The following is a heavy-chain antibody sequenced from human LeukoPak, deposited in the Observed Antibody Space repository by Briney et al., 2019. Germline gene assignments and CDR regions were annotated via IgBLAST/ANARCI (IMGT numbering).Heavy chain of an antibody. Sequence: LGGCLRLSCAASGFTFTDYWMHWGRQAPGKGLVWVSIINTDTRGTYYADSVKGRFTISRDNAKNTLYLQMNSLRAEDTAVYYCARAGAYHFDNWGNRTIVSVSS. V-gene: IGHV3-74*01. CDR2: INTDTRGT. CDR1: GFTFTDYW. D-gene: IGHD3-16*01. J-gene: IGHJ4*03. CDR3: ARAGAYHFDN.